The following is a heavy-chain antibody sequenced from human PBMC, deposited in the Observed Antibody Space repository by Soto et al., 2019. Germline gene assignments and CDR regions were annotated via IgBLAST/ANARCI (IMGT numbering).Heavy chain of an antibody. J-gene: IGHJ6*02. Sequence: AGGSLRLSCAASGLTFNKYWMTWVRQAPGKGLEWVATIKHDGSEKSNLDSVEGRFTISRDNARNSLSLQMDSLRVEDTAVYFCASVPGSPGYHGLDVWGQGTTGTVS. CDR1: GLTFNKYW. V-gene: IGHV3-7*03. D-gene: IGHD6-19*01. CDR2: IKHDGSEK. CDR3: ASVPGSPGYHGLDV.